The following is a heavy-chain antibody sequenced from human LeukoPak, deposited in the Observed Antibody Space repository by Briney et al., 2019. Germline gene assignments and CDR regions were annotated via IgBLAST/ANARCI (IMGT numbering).Heavy chain of an antibody. Sequence: ESGPALVKPTQTLTLTCTFSGFSLSTSGMCVSWIRQPPGKGLEWIGYIYYSGSTNYNPSLKSRVTISVDTSKNQFSLKLSSVTAADTAVYYCASSGLDLSPFDPWGQGTLVTVSS. CDR3: ASSGLDLSPFDP. CDR2: IYYSGST. D-gene: IGHD3-16*02. CDR1: GFSLSTSGMC. J-gene: IGHJ5*02. V-gene: IGHV4-61*08.